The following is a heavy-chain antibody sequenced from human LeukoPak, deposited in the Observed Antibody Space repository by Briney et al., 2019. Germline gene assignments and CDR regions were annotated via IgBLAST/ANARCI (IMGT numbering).Heavy chain of an antibody. D-gene: IGHD2-8*01. V-gene: IGHV3-53*01. Sequence: GGSLRLSCAASGFTVSSNYVSWVRQAPGKGLEWVSVIYSGGSTYYADSVKGRFTISRDNSKNTLYLQMNSLRAEDTAVYYCARGCTNGVCLFDYWGQGTLVTVSS. CDR3: ARGCTNGVCLFDY. CDR1: GFTVSSNY. CDR2: IYSGGST. J-gene: IGHJ4*02.